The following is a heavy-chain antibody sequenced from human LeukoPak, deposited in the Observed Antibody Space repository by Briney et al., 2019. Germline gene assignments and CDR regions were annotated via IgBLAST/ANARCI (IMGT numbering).Heavy chain of an antibody. CDR2: IYFRGSA. CDR1: VGSISSYY. D-gene: IGHD3-3*01. Sequence: PSQTLSLTCTVSVGSISSYYWSCIRQPAGRGLQCIVRIYFRGSANYNPSHKSRVTMSVDTYKNQCSLRLNSMTAADAAVYDCARYLGVWSGPDYWGHGTLVTVSS. CDR3: ARYLGVWSGPDY. V-gene: IGHV4-4*07. J-gene: IGHJ4*01.